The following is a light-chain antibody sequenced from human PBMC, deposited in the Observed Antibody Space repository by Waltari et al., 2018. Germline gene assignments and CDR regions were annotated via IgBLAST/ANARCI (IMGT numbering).Light chain of an antibody. V-gene: IGKV4-1*01. CDR1: QTVLYSANNKNY. J-gene: IGKJ1*01. CDR2: WAS. Sequence: DIVMTQSPDSLAVSLGERATINCKSSQTVLYSANNKNYLTWYQHKPRQPPKLLISWASIRESGVPDRVTGSGSGTDFTLTISSLQAEDVAVYYCQQHYTTPWTFGQGTKVEIK. CDR3: QQHYTTPWT.